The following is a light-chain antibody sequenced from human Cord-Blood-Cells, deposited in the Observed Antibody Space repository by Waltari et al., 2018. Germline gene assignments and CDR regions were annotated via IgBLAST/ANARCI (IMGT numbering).Light chain of an antibody. CDR3: NSRDSSGNHLV. CDR1: SLRSNY. Sequence: SSELTQDPAVSVALGKTVRITCQGDSLRSNYASWYQQKPGQAPVLVIYGKNNRPSGIPDRFSGSSSGNTASLTITGAQAEDEADYYCNSRDSSGNHLVFGGGTKLTVL. CDR2: GKN. V-gene: IGLV3-19*01. J-gene: IGLJ2*01.